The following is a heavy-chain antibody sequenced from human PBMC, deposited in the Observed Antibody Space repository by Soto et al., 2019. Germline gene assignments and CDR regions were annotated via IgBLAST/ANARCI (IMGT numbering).Heavy chain of an antibody. D-gene: IGHD6-6*01. J-gene: IGHJ4*02. V-gene: IGHV3-30-3*01. CDR3: ARDSGVECNIAARPLDY. CDR2: ISYDGSNK. Sequence: PGGSLRLSCAASGFTFSSYAMHWVRQAPGKGLEWVAVISYDGSNKYYADSVKGRFTISRDNSKNTLYLQMNSLRAEDTAVYYCARDSGVECNIAARPLDYWGQGTLVTVSS. CDR1: GFTFSSYA.